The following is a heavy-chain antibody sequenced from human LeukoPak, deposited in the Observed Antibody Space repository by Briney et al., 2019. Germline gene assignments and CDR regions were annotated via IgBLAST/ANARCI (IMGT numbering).Heavy chain of an antibody. CDR1: GFTFSSYW. CDR2: INSDGSSR. Sequence: GGSLRLSCAASGFTFSSYWMHWVRQAPGKGLVWVSRINSDGSSRSYADSVKGRFTISRDNAKNTLYLQMNSLRVEDMAVYYCAKDVNGMDVWGQGTTVTVSS. J-gene: IGHJ6*02. CDR3: AKDVNGMDV. V-gene: IGHV3-74*01.